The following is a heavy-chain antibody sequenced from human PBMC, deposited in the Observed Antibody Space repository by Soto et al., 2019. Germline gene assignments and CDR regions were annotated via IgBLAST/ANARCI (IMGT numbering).Heavy chain of an antibody. CDR3: ARQIYDSDTGPNFQYYFDS. V-gene: IGHV5-10-1*01. CDR2: IDPSDSQT. CDR1: GYSFAGYW. Sequence: SGESLKISCKGSGYSFAGYWITWVRQKPGKGLEWMGRIDPSDSQTYYSPSFRGHVTISVTKSITTVFLQWSSLRAPDTAMYYCARQIYDSDTGPNFQYYFDSWGQGTPVTVSS. D-gene: IGHD3-22*01. J-gene: IGHJ4*02.